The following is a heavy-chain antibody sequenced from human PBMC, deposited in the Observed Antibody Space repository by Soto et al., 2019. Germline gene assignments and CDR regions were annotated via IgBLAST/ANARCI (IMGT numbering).Heavy chain of an antibody. V-gene: IGHV1-8*01. D-gene: IGHD5-18*01. CDR2: MNPHGGDT. CDR3: ARGVDGYSYGYYYGMDV. CDR1: GYTFTRYD. J-gene: IGHJ6*02. Sequence: ASVKGSCKGSGYTFTRYDIKWVRQATGQGLEWMGWMNPHGGDTGYAEKFQGRVTMTRNSSISTAYMELSSLRAEDTAMYYCARGVDGYSYGYYYGMDVWRQGTTDTVSS.